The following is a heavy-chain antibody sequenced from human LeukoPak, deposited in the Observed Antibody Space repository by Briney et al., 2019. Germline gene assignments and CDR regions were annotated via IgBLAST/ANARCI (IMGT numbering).Heavy chain of an antibody. CDR3: ARECSSSCGFDY. J-gene: IGHJ4*02. Sequence: PSETLSLTCTVSGGSISSYYWSWIRQPPGKGLEWIGYIYYSGSTNYNPSLKSRVTISVDTSKNQFSLKLSSVTAADTAVYYCARECSSSCGFDYWGQGTLVTVSS. CDR2: IYYSGST. V-gene: IGHV4-59*01. CDR1: GGSISSYY. D-gene: IGHD6-13*01.